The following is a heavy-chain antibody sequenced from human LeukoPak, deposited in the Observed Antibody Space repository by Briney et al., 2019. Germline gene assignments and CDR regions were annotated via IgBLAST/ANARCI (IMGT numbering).Heavy chain of an antibody. CDR1: GGSISSGGYY. D-gene: IGHD2-8*01. CDR3: ASPYCTNGVCPS. V-gene: IGHV4-39*01. J-gene: IGHJ5*02. Sequence: SQTLSLTCTVSGGSISSGGYYWSWIRQHPGKGLEWIGSIYYSGSTYYNPSLKSRVTISVDTSKNQFSLKLSSVTAADTAVYYCASPYCTNGVCPSWGQGTLVTVSS. CDR2: IYYSGST.